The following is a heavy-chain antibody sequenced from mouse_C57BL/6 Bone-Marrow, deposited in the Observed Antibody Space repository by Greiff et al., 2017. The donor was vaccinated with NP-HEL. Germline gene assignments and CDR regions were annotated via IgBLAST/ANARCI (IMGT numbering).Heavy chain of an antibody. CDR3: ARGYGSSSAWFAY. CDR1: GYTFTSYW. Sequence: QVQLQQSGAELAKPGASVKLSCKASGYTFTSYWMHWVKQRPGQGLEWIGYINPSSGYTTYNQKFKDKATLTADKSSSTAYMQLSSLTYEDSAVYYCARGYGSSSAWFAYWGQGTLVTVSA. D-gene: IGHD1-1*01. CDR2: INPSSGYT. V-gene: IGHV1-7*01. J-gene: IGHJ3*01.